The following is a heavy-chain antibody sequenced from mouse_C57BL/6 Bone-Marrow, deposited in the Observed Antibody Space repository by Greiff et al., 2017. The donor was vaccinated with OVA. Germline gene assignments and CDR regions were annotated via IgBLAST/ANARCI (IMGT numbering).Heavy chain of an antibody. Sequence: VQVVESGAELARPGASVKLSCKASGYTFTSYGISWVKQRTGQGLEWIGEIYPRSGNTYYNEKFKGKATLTADKSSSTAYMELRSLTSEDSAVYFCARMVGYHHYYAMDYWGQGTSVTVSS. V-gene: IGHV1-81*01. J-gene: IGHJ4*01. D-gene: IGHD1-1*02. CDR1: GYTFTSYG. CDR3: ARMVGYHHYYAMDY. CDR2: IYPRSGNT.